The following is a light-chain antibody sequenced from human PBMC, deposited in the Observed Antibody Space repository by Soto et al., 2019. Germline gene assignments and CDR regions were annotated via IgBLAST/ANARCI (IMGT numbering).Light chain of an antibody. CDR3: SSYTSSSTLLYV. CDR2: DVS. CDR1: SSDVGGYNY. V-gene: IGLV2-14*01. Sequence: QSALTQPASVSGSPGQSITISCTGTSSDVGGYNYVSWYQQHPGKAPKLMIYDVSNRPSGVSNRCSCSKSGNTASLTISGLQAEDEADYYCSSYTSSSTLLYVFGTGTQVTVL. J-gene: IGLJ1*01.